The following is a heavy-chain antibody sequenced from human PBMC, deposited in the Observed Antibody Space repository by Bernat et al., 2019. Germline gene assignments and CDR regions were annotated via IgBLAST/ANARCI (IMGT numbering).Heavy chain of an antibody. CDR1: GFTFSSYE. J-gene: IGHJ5*02. Sequence: EVQLVESGGGLVQPGGSLRLSCAASGFTFSSYEMNWVRQAPGKGLEWVSYISSSGGNTYYADSVKGRFTISRDNTKNSLYLQLNGLRAEDTAVYYCASRTAVTGSWRGSWGQGTLVTVSS. CDR3: ASRTAVTGSWRGS. D-gene: IGHD6-19*01. V-gene: IGHV3-48*03. CDR2: ISSSGGNT.